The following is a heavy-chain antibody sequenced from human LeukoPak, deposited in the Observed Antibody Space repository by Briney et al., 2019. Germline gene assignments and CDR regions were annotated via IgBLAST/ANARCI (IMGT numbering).Heavy chain of an antibody. J-gene: IGHJ4*02. Sequence: PGGSLRLSCAASGLTFSSYSMNWVRQAPGKGLEWVSSISSSSSYIYYADSVKGRFTISRDNAKNSLYLQMNSLRAEDTAVHYCAREVYGGNSDGTFDYWGQGTLVTVSS. CDR3: AREVYGGNSDGTFDY. D-gene: IGHD4-23*01. CDR1: GLTFSSYS. V-gene: IGHV3-21*01. CDR2: ISSSSSYI.